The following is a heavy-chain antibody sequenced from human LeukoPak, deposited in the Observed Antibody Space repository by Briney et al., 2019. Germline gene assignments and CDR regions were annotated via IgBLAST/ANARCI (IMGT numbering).Heavy chain of an antibody. V-gene: IGHV3-30*03. CDR3: ARRRYSGSSQHFDY. Sequence: GGSLRLSCAASGFTFSSYGMHWVRQAPGKGLEWVAVISYDGSNKYYADSVKGRFAISRDNAKNSLYLQMNSLRAEDTAVYYCARRRYSGSSQHFDYWGQGTLVTVSS. D-gene: IGHD1-26*01. J-gene: IGHJ4*02. CDR2: ISYDGSNK. CDR1: GFTFSSYG.